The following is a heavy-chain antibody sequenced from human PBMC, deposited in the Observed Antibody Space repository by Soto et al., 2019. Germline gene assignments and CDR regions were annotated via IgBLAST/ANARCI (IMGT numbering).Heavy chain of an antibody. CDR2: INPSGGST. CDR3: ARVRKQLVFDAFDI. Sequence: GQGLEWMGIINPSGGSTSYAQKFQGRVTMTRDTSTSTVYMELSSLRSEDTAVYYCARVRKQLVFDAFDIWGQGTMVTVSS. V-gene: IGHV1-46*01. J-gene: IGHJ3*02. D-gene: IGHD6-6*01.